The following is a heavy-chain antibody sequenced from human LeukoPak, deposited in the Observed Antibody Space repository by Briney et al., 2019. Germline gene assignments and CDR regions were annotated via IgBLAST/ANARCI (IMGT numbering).Heavy chain of an antibody. V-gene: IGHV4-4*02. CDR3: ARQEIGLRSFDP. CDR2: IYHSGST. Sequence: SETLSLTCTVSGGSISSSNWWSWVRQPPGQGLEWIGQIYHSGSTNYNPSLKSRVTISVDTSKNQFSLNLSSVTAADTAVYYCARQEIGLRSFDPWGQGTLVTVSS. D-gene: IGHD3/OR15-3a*01. CDR1: GGSISSSNW. J-gene: IGHJ5*02.